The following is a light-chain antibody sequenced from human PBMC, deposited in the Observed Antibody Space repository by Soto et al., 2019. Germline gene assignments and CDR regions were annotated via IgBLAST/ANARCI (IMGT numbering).Light chain of an antibody. J-gene: IGLJ3*02. CDR3: AAWDDSLSGWV. CDR1: SSNVEANY. V-gene: IGLV1-47*01. Sequence: QSVLTQPPSASGTPGQTVTISCSGSSSNVEANYVYWYQQLPGTAPKLLIYRNNQRPSGVPDRFSASESGPSASLAISGLRSEDEADYYCAAWDDSLSGWVFGGGTQLTVL. CDR2: RNN.